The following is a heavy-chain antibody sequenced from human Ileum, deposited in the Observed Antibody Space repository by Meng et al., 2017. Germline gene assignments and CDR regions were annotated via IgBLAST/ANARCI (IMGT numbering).Heavy chain of an antibody. J-gene: IGHJ4*02. CDR2: MNLGGSP. Sequence: QVHRQGSGPGLVEPSGTLSLTCAVSGRSISSSDWWSGVRQPPGKGLEWIAEMNLGGSPNYNPSLKSRVTMSVDKSNDHLSLQLTSVTAADTAVYYCAHIFDSWGQGTLVTVSS. CDR1: GRSISSSDW. V-gene: IGHV4-4*02. CDR3: AHIFDS.